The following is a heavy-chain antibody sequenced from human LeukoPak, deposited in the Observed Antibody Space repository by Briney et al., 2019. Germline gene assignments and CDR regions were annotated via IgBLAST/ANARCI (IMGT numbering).Heavy chain of an antibody. CDR1: GFRFSNYG. J-gene: IGHJ4*02. CDR3: AREATGTGVDDY. CDR2: IWFDGSNS. V-gene: IGHV3-33*01. Sequence: PGGSLRLSCAASGFRFSNYGMQWVRQAPGKGLGWVAIIWFDGSNSYHADSVEGRFTISRDNSKNTLYLQMNSLRAEDTAVYYCAREATGTGVDDYWGQGTLVTVSS. D-gene: IGHD3-3*01.